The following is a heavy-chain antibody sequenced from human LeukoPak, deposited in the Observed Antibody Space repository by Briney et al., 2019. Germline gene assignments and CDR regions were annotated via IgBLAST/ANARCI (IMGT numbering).Heavy chain of an antibody. Sequence: GGSLRLSCPASGFTFSSYWLNWLRQATGKGLDWVANIKRDGNEKNYVDSVKGRFFISSDNAKNSLYLQVNSLRDEDTPVYYCAKEGAYPIITYCSWGQGALVTVSS. D-gene: IGHD3-10*01. V-gene: IGHV3-7*01. J-gene: IGHJ5*02. CDR2: IKRDGNEK. CDR1: GFTFSSYW. CDR3: AKEGAYPIITYCS.